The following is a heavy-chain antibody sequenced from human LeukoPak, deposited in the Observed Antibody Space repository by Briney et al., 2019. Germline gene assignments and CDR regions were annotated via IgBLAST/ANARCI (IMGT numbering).Heavy chain of an antibody. D-gene: IGHD2-15*01. V-gene: IGHV1-18*01. J-gene: IGHJ4*02. Sequence: ASVKVSCKASGYTFTSYGISWVRQAPGQGLEWMGWISAYNGNTNYAQKLQGRVTMTTDTSTSTAYMELRSLRSDDTAVYYCARDYCSGGSCYLLDYWGQGTLVTVSS. CDR3: ARDYCSGGSCYLLDY. CDR1: GYTFTSYG. CDR2: ISAYNGNT.